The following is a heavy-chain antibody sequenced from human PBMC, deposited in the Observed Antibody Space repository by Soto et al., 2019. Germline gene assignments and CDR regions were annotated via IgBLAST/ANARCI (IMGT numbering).Heavy chain of an antibody. CDR1: GFTVSSKY. D-gene: IGHD2-15*01. V-gene: IGHV3-66*01. CDR2: IQSGGPT. J-gene: IGHJ6*04. CDR3: ARDDVRCDGGRCDGGHLDV. Sequence: EVQLVESGGGLVQPGGSLRLSCAASGFTVSSKYMSWVRQAPGQGLEWVSLIQSGGPTSYADSVKGRFTISRDTSENTGHRQMDSLRAEDTAVDDCARDDVRCDGGRCDGGHLDVWGKGTTVTVSS.